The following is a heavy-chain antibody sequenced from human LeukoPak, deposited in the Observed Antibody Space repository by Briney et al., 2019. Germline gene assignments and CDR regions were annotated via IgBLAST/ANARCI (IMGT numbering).Heavy chain of an antibody. D-gene: IGHD3-10*01. CDR2: ISGSGGST. Sequence: PGGSLRLSCAASGFTFSSYGMSWVRQAPGKGLEWVSAISGSGGSTYYADSVKGRFTISRDNSKNTLYLQMNSLRAEDTAVYYCAKLTGSGSYYFGGYYFDYWGQGTLVTVSS. V-gene: IGHV3-23*01. CDR1: GFTFSSYG. J-gene: IGHJ4*02. CDR3: AKLTGSGSYYFGGYYFDY.